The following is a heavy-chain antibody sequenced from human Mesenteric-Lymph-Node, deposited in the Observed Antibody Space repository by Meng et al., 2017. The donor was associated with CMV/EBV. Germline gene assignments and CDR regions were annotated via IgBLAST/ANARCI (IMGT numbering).Heavy chain of an antibody. V-gene: IGHV3-20*04. J-gene: IGHJ5*02. CDR2: ITSNGGST. Sequence: GESLKISCAASGFPFDEYGMNWVRQAPGKGLEWVSGITSNGGSTGYADSVKGRFTISRDNAKNSLYLQMNSLRAEDTAVYYCARDYTLDDPWGQGTLVTVSS. D-gene: IGHD3-16*01. CDR3: ARDYTLDDP. CDR1: GFPFDEYG.